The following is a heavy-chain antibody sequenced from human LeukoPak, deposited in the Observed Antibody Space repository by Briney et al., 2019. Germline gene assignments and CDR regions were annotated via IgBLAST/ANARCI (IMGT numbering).Heavy chain of an antibody. Sequence: SQTLSLTCAVSGGSISSGGYSWSWIRQPPGKGLESIGYIYHSGSTYYNPSLKSRVTISVDRSKNQFSLKLSSVTAADTAVYYCARHPSRVAVSGTGLDHWGQGSPDTVSS. J-gene: IGHJ4*02. CDR2: IYHSGST. CDR3: ARHPSRVAVSGTGLDH. CDR1: GGSISSGGYS. D-gene: IGHD6-19*01. V-gene: IGHV4-30-2*01.